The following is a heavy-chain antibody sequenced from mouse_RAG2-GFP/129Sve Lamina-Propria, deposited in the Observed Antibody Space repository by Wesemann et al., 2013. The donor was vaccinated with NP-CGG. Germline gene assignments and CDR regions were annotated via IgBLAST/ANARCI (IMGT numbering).Heavy chain of an antibody. CDR3: AGDYYGSSYFDY. J-gene: IGHJ2*01. CDR1: GYSITSGYY. Sequence: DVQLQESGPGLVKPSQSLSLTCSVTGYSITSGYYWNWIRQFPGNKLEWMGYISYDGSNNYNPSLKNRISITRDTSKNQFFLKLNSVTTEDTATYYCAGDYYGSSYFDYWGPRHHSHSLL. D-gene: IGHD1-1*01. V-gene: IGHV3-6*01. CDR2: ISYDGSN.